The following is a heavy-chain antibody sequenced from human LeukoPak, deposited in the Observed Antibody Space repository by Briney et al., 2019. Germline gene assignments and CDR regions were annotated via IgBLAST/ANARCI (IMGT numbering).Heavy chain of an antibody. CDR3: ARERSGSQDFDY. Sequence: QPGGSLRLSCAASGFTFSSYEMDWVRQAPGKGLEWVSYISSSGSTIYYADSVKGRFTISRDNAKNSLYLQMNSLRAEDTAVYYCARERSGSQDFDYWGQGTLVTVSS. D-gene: IGHD1-26*01. CDR1: GFTFSSYE. CDR2: ISSSGSTI. J-gene: IGHJ4*02. V-gene: IGHV3-48*03.